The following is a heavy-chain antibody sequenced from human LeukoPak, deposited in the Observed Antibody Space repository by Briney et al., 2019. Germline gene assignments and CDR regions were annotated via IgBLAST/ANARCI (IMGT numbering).Heavy chain of an antibody. D-gene: IGHD1-26*01. CDR1: GGSISSSSYY. J-gene: IGHJ4*02. V-gene: IGHV4-39*01. CDR3: ARHRAVSVVGNFYFDY. Sequence: SETLSLTCTVSGGSISSSSYYWGWIRQPPGKGLEWIGSIYYSGSTYYNPSLKSRITISVDTSKNQLSLKVSSVTAADSAVYYCARHRAVSVVGNFYFDYWGQGTLVTVSS. CDR2: IYYSGST.